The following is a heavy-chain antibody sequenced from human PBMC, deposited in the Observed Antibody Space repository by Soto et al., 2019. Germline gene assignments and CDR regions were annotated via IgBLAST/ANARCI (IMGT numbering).Heavy chain of an antibody. Sequence: QLQLQESGSGLVKPSQTLSLTCAVSGGSISSGGYSWSWIRQPPGKGLEWIGYTYHSGRSYYNPSLKTRVTISVHTSTTPFSLKLSSVTAAHTAVYSSATLPDYWGQGTLVTLSS. J-gene: IGHJ4*02. CDR3: ATLPDY. V-gene: IGHV4-30-2*01. CDR2: TYHSGRS. D-gene: IGHD1-26*01. CDR1: GGSISSGGYS.